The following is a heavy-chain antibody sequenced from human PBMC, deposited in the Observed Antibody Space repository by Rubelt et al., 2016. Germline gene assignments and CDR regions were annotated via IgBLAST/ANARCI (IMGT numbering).Heavy chain of an antibody. D-gene: IGHD3-3*01. J-gene: IGHJ6*02. Sequence: VRQAPGKGLEWVSLISWDGGSTYYADSVKGRFTISRDNSKNSLYLQMNSLRTEDTALYYCAKDIVGVAPRYHYYGMDVWGQGTTVTVSS. V-gene: IGHV3-43*01. CDR2: ISWDGGST. CDR3: AKDIVGVAPRYHYYGMDV.